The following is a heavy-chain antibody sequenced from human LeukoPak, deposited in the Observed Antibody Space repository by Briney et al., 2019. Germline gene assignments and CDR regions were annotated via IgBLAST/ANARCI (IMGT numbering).Heavy chain of an antibody. J-gene: IGHJ3*02. V-gene: IGHV1-18*01. CDR3: ATTTVTTGEDAFDI. CDR1: GYTFTSYG. Sequence: ASVKVSCKASGYTFTSYGISWVRQAPGQGLGWMGWISAYNGNTNYAQKLQGRVTMTTDTSTSTAYMELRSPRSDDTAVYYCATTTVTTGEDAFDIWGQGTMVTVSS. D-gene: IGHD4-17*01. CDR2: ISAYNGNT.